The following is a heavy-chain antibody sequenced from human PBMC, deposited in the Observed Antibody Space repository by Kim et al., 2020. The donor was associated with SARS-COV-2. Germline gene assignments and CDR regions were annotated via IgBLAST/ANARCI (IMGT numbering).Heavy chain of an antibody. V-gene: IGHV1-8*01. Sequence: ASVKVSCKASGYTFTSYDINWVRQATGQGREWMGWMNPNSGNTGYAQKFQGRVTMTRNTSISTAYMELSSLRSEDTAVYYCARGEAIYYYYGMDVWGQGTTVTVSS. D-gene: IGHD3-9*01. CDR1: GYTFTSYD. J-gene: IGHJ6*02. CDR3: ARGEAIYYYYGMDV. CDR2: MNPNSGNT.